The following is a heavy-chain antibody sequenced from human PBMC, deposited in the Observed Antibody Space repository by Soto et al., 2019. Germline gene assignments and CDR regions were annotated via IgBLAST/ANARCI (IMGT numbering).Heavy chain of an antibody. Sequence: SVKVSCKASGGTFSSYAISWVRQAPGQGLEWMGGIIPIFGTANYAQKFQGRVTITADESTSTAYMELSSLRSEDTAVYYCAKASHYVSADGRVAFDIWGQGTMVIVSS. V-gene: IGHV1-69*13. J-gene: IGHJ3*02. CDR2: IIPIFGTA. CDR3: AKASHYVSADGRVAFDI. CDR1: GGTFSSYA. D-gene: IGHD6-13*01.